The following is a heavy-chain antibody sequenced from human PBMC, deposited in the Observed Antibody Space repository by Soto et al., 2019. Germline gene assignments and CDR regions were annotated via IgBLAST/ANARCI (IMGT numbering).Heavy chain of an antibody. Sequence: GGSLELSCAASGLTFSSYSMTWVRQAPGKGLEWVSSISSSSSYIYYADSVKGRFTISRDNANNSLYLQMNSLRADDTAVYYCARVSADDVVVVPSALYGWGQGTTVRVSS. J-gene: IGHJ6*02. CDR1: GLTFSSYS. D-gene: IGHD2-2*01. V-gene: IGHV3-21*01. CDR3: ARVSADDVVVVPSALYG. CDR2: ISSSSSYI.